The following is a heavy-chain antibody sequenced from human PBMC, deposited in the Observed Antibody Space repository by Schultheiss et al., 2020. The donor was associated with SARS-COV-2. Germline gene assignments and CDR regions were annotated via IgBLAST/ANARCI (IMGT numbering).Heavy chain of an antibody. CDR3: ARGQTTVTRKHHDY. J-gene: IGHJ4*02. V-gene: IGHV3-21*01. Sequence: GGSLRLSCAASGFTFSSYSMNWVRQAPGKGLEWVSSISSSSSYIYYADSVNGRFIISRDNAKNSLYLQMNSLRAEDTAVYYCARGQTTVTRKHHDYWGQGTLVTVSS. CDR1: GFTFSSYS. CDR2: ISSSSSYI. D-gene: IGHD4-17*01.